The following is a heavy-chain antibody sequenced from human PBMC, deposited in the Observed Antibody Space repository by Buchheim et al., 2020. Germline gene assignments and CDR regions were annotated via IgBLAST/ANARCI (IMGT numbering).Heavy chain of an antibody. CDR2: LNHRGTT. V-gene: IGHV4-34*01. CDR3: AREPVAVTATLNWFDP. J-gene: IGHJ5*02. D-gene: IGHD2-21*02. CDR1: GGSFSGYY. Sequence: QVQLQQWGAGLLKPSETLSLTCAVSGGSFSGYYYNWIRQPPGKGLEWIGSLNHRGTTYYNPSLKNRVTISSDMSKQNKSLELRSVTAADTAVYDCAREPVAVTATLNWFDPWGQGTL.